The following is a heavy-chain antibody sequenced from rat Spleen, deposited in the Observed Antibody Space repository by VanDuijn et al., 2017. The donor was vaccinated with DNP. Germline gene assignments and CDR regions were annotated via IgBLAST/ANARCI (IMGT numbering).Heavy chain of an antibody. J-gene: IGHJ3*01. V-gene: IGHV5-31*01. Sequence: EVQLVESGGGPVQPGRSLKLSCVASGFIFSNYWMTWIRQAPGKGLEWVASISYDGSITYYRDSVKGRFTISRDNAKTTLYLQMDSLRSEDTATYYCATDPPYGGYEGNWFAYWGQGTLVTVSS. D-gene: IGHD1-11*01. CDR2: ISYDGSIT. CDR1: GFIFSNYW. CDR3: ATDPPYGGYEGNWFAY.